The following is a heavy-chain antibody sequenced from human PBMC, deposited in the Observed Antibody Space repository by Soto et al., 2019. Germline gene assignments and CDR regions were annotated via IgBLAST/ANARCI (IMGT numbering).Heavy chain of an antibody. CDR2: VSAGGGNT. J-gene: IGHJ4*02. D-gene: IGHD2-15*01. Sequence: GESLKISCAASGFTFSSYAMSWVRQAPGKGLEWVSAVSAGGGNTYYADSVKGRFTISRDNSKNTLYLQMNSLRAEDTAVYYCAIYRLGYCSGGSCYSPKAFDYWGQGTLVTVS. CDR1: GFTFSSYA. V-gene: IGHV3-23*01. CDR3: AIYRLGYCSGGSCYSPKAFDY.